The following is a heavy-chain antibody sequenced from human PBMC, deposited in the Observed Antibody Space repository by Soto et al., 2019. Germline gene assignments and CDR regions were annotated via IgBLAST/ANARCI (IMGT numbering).Heavy chain of an antibody. Sequence: SETLSHTCTVSGGSISSYYWRWIRQPPGKELEWIGYIYYSGSTNYNPSLKSRDTISVDTSKNQFSLKLSSVTAADTAVYYCARDRLTVTTPFPDYWRQGTLVTASS. CDR3: ARDRLTVTTPFPDY. CDR2: IYYSGST. CDR1: GGSISSYY. J-gene: IGHJ4*02. D-gene: IGHD4-4*01. V-gene: IGHV4-59*01.